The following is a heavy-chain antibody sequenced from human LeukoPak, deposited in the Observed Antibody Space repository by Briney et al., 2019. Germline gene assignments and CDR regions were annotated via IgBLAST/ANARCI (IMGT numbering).Heavy chain of an antibody. CDR3: TTDTPDYGDYVFDY. V-gene: IGHV3-15*01. Sequence: RPGGSLRLSCAASGFTFSNAWMSRVRQAPGKGLEWVGRIKSKTDGGTTDYAAPVKGRFTISRDDSKNTLYLQMNSLKTEDTAVYYCTTDTPDYGDYVFDYWGQGTLVTVSS. D-gene: IGHD4-17*01. CDR2: IKSKTDGGTT. J-gene: IGHJ4*02. CDR1: GFTFSNAW.